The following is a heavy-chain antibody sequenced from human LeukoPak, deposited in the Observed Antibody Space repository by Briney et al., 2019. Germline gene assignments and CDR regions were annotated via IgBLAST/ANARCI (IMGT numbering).Heavy chain of an antibody. D-gene: IGHD3-9*01. J-gene: IGHJ6*03. CDR1: GYSLTSYW. Sequence: GESLKISCKGSGYSLTSYWIAWVGQMPGKGLGWMGIIYPGDFDTTYSTSFQGQVTNSADKSISTAYLQWSSLKASDTAMYYCARLWAETYYDILTGSRPYYYHYMDVWGKGTTVTVSS. V-gene: IGHV5-51*01. CDR2: IYPGDFDT. CDR3: ARLWAETYYDILTGSRPYYYHYMDV.